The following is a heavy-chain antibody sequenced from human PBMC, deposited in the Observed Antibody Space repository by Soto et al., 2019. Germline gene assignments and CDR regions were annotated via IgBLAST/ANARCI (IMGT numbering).Heavy chain of an antibody. D-gene: IGHD3-9*01. Sequence: ASVKVSCKASGFTFTSSAVQWVRQARGQRLEWIGWIVVGSGNTNYAQKFQERVTITRDMSTSTAYMELSSLRSEDTAVYYCLDYDIYTGEALDIWGQGTMVTGSS. CDR3: LDYDIYTGEALDI. J-gene: IGHJ3*02. CDR1: GFTFTSSA. V-gene: IGHV1-58*01. CDR2: IVVGSGNT.